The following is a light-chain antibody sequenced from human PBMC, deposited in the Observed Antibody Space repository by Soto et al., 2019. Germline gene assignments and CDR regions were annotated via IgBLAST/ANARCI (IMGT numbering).Light chain of an antibody. CDR3: LLYFDVARV. CDR2: DTS. V-gene: IGLV7-46*01. J-gene: IGLJ2*01. CDR1: TGTLTSGHF. Sequence: QSVVTQAPSLTVSPGGTVTLTCGSSTGTLTSGHFPYWFQQKPGQAPRALIFDTSKRYSWTPARFSGSLLGGKAALTLSGAQPEDEADYYCLLYFDVARVFGGGTQLTVL.